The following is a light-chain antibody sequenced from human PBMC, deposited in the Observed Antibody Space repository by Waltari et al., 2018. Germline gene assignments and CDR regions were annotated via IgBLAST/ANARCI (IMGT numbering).Light chain of an antibody. CDR3: GTWDDSLRAGV. CDR1: SSNIGSSY. Sequence: QSVLTQPPSVSAAPGQKVTISCSGSSSNIGSSYVSWYQQLPGTAPKLLSFNNNERPSGIPDRFSGSKSGTSATLGITGLQTGDEADYYCGTWDDSLRAGVFGGGTKLTVL. J-gene: IGLJ2*01. CDR2: NNN. V-gene: IGLV1-51*01.